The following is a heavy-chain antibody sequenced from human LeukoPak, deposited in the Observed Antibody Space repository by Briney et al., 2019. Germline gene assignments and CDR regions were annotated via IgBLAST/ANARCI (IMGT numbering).Heavy chain of an antibody. Sequence: GASVTVSCLASGYSFTSYYLHWVRQAAAQGREWVGIVNPSGGSTSYAQKSQGRVTMTRDTTTSTVYMELSRLRSEDTAVYYCARNNRYCSGGSCYFRWFDPWGQGTLVTVSS. D-gene: IGHD2-15*01. CDR3: ARNNRYCSGGSCYFRWFDP. CDR1: GYSFTSYY. J-gene: IGHJ5*02. CDR2: VNPSGGST. V-gene: IGHV1-46*01.